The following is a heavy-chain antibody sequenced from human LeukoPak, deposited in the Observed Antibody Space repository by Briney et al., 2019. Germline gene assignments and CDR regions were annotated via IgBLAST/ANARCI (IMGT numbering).Heavy chain of an antibody. V-gene: IGHV4-59*01. J-gene: IGHJ4*02. CDR2: IYYSGNT. Sequence: SETLSLTCTVSGGSISSYYWSWIRQPPGKGLEWIGYIYYSGNTNYNPSLKSRVTISVDTSKNQVSLKLSSVTAADTAVYYCASDTVVQRSFDYWGQGTLVTVSS. CDR1: GGSISSYY. D-gene: IGHD4-23*01. CDR3: ASDTVVQRSFDY.